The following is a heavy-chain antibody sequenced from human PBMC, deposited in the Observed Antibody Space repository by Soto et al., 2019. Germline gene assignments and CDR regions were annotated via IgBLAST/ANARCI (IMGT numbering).Heavy chain of an antibody. Sequence: VSVKRACKAAGYTFTSYDGNRVRQTNGKGLEWMGWMNPNSGNTGYAQKFQGRVTMTRNTSISTAYMELSSLRSEDTAVYYCSRVDWSNVYYYSVMAFWRNGSTVTV. V-gene: IGHV1-8*01. J-gene: IGHJ6*04. CDR2: MNPNSGNT. CDR3: SRVDWSNVYYYSVMAF. CDR1: GYTFTSYD. D-gene: IGHD1-1*01.